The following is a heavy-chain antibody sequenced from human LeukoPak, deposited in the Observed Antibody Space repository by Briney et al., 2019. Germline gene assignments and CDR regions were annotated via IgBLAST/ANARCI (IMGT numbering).Heavy chain of an antibody. CDR3: ARALGYYGSGRTGDAFDI. V-gene: IGHV4-59*12. CDR1: GGSISSYY. Sequence: PSETLSLTCTVSGGSISSYYWSWIRQPPGKGLEWIGYIYYSGSTNYNPSLKSRVTISVDTSKNQFSLKLSSVTAADTAVYYCARALGYYGSGRTGDAFDIWGQGTMVTVSS. CDR2: IYYSGST. D-gene: IGHD3-10*01. J-gene: IGHJ3*02.